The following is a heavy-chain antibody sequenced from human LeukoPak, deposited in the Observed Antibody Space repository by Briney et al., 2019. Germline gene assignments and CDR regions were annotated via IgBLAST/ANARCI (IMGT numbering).Heavy chain of an antibody. CDR3: ARQYDFWSGFGYYYYMDV. CDR1: GFTFDDYA. J-gene: IGHJ6*03. CDR2: ISWNSGSI. Sequence: GGSLRLSCAASGFTFDDYAMHWVRQAPGKGLEWVSGISWNSGSIGYADSVKGRFTISRDNAKNSLYLQMNSLRAEDTAVYYCARQYDFWSGFGYYYYMDVWGKGTTVTVSS. D-gene: IGHD3-3*01. V-gene: IGHV3-9*01.